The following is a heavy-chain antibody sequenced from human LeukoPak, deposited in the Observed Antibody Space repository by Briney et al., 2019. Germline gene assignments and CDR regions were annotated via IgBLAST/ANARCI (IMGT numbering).Heavy chain of an antibody. V-gene: IGHV3-23*01. CDR3: AKPRAMTTGVGRYFDL. Sequence: PGGSLRLSCGVSGFTFTSYAMSWIRQAPGKGLEWVSAISGGGENTYYGDSVKGRFTISRDNSKNTLYLQMNSLRAEDTATYYCAKPRAMTTGVGRYFDLWGRGTLVTVSS. D-gene: IGHD1-1*01. CDR1: GFTFTSYA. J-gene: IGHJ2*01. CDR2: ISGGGENT.